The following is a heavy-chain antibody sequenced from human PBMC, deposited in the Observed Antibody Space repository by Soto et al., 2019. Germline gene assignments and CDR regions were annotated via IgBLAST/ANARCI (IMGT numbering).Heavy chain of an antibody. CDR1: GYTFTSYG. D-gene: IGHD3-3*01. CDR2: ISAYNGNT. CDR3: ARDKRITIFGVVRIPTDAFDI. Sequence: ASVKVSCKASGYTFTSYGISWVRQAPGQGLEWMGWISAYNGNTNYAQKLQGRVTMTTDTSTSTAYMELRSLRSDDTAVYYCARDKRITIFGVVRIPTDAFDIWGQGTMVTVSS. V-gene: IGHV1-18*04. J-gene: IGHJ3*02.